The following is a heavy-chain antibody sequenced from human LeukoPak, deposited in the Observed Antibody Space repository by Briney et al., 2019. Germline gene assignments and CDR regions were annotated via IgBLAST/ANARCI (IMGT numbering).Heavy chain of an antibody. CDR3: ARHLGNYGSGRLFDY. D-gene: IGHD3-10*01. CDR1: GGSMSSYY. J-gene: IGHJ4*02. CDR2: IYYSGST. Sequence: SETLSLTCTVSGGSMSSYYWSWIRQPPGKGLEWIGYIYYSGSTNYNPSLKSRVTISVDTSKNQFSPKLSSVTAADTAVYYCARHLGNYGSGRLFDYWGQGTLVTVSS. V-gene: IGHV4-59*08.